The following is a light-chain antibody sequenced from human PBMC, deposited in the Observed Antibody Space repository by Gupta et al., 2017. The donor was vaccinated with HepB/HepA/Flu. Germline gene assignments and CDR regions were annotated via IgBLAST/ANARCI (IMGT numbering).Light chain of an antibody. CDR1: SSYRWAGYD. J-gene: IGLJ2*01. Sequence: QSVLTKPPSVSGARGQRVTISCTGSSSYRWAGYDVHWYQQLPGTAPKLLIYGNSNRPSGVPDRFSGSKSGTSASLAITGLQAEDEADYYCQSYDSSLSGLVFGGGTKLTVL. V-gene: IGLV1-40*01. CDR3: QSYDSSLSGLV. CDR2: GNS.